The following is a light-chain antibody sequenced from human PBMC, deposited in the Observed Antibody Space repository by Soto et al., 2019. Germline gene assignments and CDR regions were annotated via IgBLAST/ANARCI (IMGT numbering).Light chain of an antibody. Sequence: QSVLTQPPSVSEAPRQRVTISCSGSSSNIGNNAVNWYQQLPGKAPKLLMFYDNLLPSGVSDRFSGSKSGTPASLAISGLQSEDEADYYCAAWDDSLNGYVFGTGTKVTVL. CDR3: AAWDDSLNGYV. V-gene: IGLV1-36*01. J-gene: IGLJ1*01. CDR1: SSNIGNNA. CDR2: YDN.